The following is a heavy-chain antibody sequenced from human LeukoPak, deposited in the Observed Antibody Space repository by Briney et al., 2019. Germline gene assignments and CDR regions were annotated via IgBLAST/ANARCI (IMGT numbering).Heavy chain of an antibody. V-gene: IGHV4-34*01. D-gene: IGHD6-19*01. CDR1: GGSFSGYY. Sequence: PSETLSLTCAVYGGSFSGYYWSWIRQPPGKGLEWIGEINHSGSTNYNPSLKSRVTISVDTSKNQFSLKLSSVTAADTAVYYCARGSSSGWYDAGYYFDYWGQGTLVTVSS. J-gene: IGHJ4*02. CDR2: INHSGST. CDR3: ARGSSSGWYDAGYYFDY.